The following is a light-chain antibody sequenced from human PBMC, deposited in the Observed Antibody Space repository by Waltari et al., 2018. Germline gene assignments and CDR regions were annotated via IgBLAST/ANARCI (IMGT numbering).Light chain of an antibody. CDR2: GAS. CDR1: QSVTSK. V-gene: IGKV3-15*01. J-gene: IGKJ4*01. CDR3: QQYNNWPRT. Sequence: EIVMTQSPATLSVSPGERATLSCRASQSVTSKLAWYQQKPGQAPRLLFYGASTRATGIQARFSGSGSGTEFTLTISSLQSEDFAVYYCQQYNNWPRTFGGGTKVEIK.